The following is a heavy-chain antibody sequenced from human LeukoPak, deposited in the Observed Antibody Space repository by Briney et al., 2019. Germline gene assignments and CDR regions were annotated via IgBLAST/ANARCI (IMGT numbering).Heavy chain of an antibody. V-gene: IGHV3-30-3*01. Sequence: PGRSVRLSCAASGFTFSSYAMHWVRQAPGKGLEWVAVISYDGSNKYYADSVKGRFTISRDNSKNTLYLQMNSLRAEDTAVYYCARREGHFDYWGQGTLVTVSS. J-gene: IGHJ4*02. CDR1: GFTFSSYA. CDR3: ARREGHFDY. CDR2: ISYDGSNK. D-gene: IGHD1-26*01.